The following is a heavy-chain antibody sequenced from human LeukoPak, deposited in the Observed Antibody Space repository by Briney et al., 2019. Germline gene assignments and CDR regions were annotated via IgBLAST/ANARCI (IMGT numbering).Heavy chain of an antibody. CDR2: ISAYNGNT. CDR1: GYTFTSYG. D-gene: IGHD5-12*01. CDR3: ARDLEGIVATSGLYYYYMDV. V-gene: IGHV1-18*01. Sequence: ASVKVSCKASGYTFTSYGISWVRQAPGQGLEWMGWISAYNGNTNYAQKLQGRVTMTRDMSTSTVYMELSSLRSEDTAVYYCARDLEGIVATSGLYYYYMDVWGKGTTVTVSS. J-gene: IGHJ6*03.